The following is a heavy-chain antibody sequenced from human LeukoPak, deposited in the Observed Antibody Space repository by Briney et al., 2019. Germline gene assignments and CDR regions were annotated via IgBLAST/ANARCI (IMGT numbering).Heavy chain of an antibody. CDR2: IYYSGST. J-gene: IGHJ4*02. Sequence: SETLSLTCTVSGGSISSYYWSWIRQPPGKGLEWIGYIYYSGSTNYSPSLKSRVTISVDTSKNQFSLKLSSVTAADTAVYYCARAERQWLTGVDYWGQGTLVTVSS. V-gene: IGHV4-59*01. CDR1: GGSISSYY. D-gene: IGHD6-19*01. CDR3: ARAERQWLTGVDY.